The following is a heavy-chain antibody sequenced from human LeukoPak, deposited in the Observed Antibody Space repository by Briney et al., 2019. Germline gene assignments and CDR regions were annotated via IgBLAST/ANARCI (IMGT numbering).Heavy chain of an antibody. V-gene: IGHV1-2*02. CDR2: INPNSGGT. D-gene: IGHD3-22*01. Sequence: ASVKVSCKASGYTFTGYYMHWVRQAPGQGLEWMGWINPNSGGTNYAQKFQGRVTMTRNTSISTAYMELSSLRSEDTAVYYCARGQGWNYDSTDAFDIWGQGTMVTVSS. CDR3: ARGQGWNYDSTDAFDI. J-gene: IGHJ3*02. CDR1: GYTFTGYY.